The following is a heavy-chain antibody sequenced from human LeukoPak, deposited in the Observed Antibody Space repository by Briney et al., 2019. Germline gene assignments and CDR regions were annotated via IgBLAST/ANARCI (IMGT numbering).Heavy chain of an antibody. CDR2: INHSGST. D-gene: IGHD2-8*01. Sequence: PSETLSLTCAVYGGSFSGYYWSWIRQPPGKGLEWIGEINHSGSTNYSPSLKSRVTISVDTSKNQFSLKLSSVTAADTAVYYCARGYIVLMVYAISDWFDPWGQGTLVTVSS. V-gene: IGHV4-34*01. CDR3: ARGYIVLMVYAISDWFDP. J-gene: IGHJ5*02. CDR1: GGSFSGYY.